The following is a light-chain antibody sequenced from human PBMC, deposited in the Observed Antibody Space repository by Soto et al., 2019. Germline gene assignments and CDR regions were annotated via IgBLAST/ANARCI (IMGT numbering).Light chain of an antibody. Sequence: QSALTQPASVSGSPGQSITIPCTGTASDVGNNKLVSWYQHHPGKAPKLIIYDDTLRPSGLSSRFSGSRSGNTASLTISGLLPEDEADYYCCSYADGRYVVGTGTKLTVL. CDR1: ASDVGNNKL. J-gene: IGLJ1*01. CDR3: CSYADGRYV. V-gene: IGLV2-23*01. CDR2: DDT.